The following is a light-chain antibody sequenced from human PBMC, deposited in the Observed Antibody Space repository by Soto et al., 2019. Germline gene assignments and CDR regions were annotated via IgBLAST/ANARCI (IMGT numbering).Light chain of an antibody. CDR3: QRYGSSPPYS. J-gene: IGKJ2*01. Sequence: EIVLTQSPGTLSLSPGERATLFCRASQSITTYYLAWYQQRPGQAPRLLIYGASTRAAGIPDRFSGSGSGTDFTLTISRLEPEDFAVYYCQRYGSSPPYSFDQGTKLDIK. V-gene: IGKV3-20*01. CDR1: QSITTYY. CDR2: GAS.